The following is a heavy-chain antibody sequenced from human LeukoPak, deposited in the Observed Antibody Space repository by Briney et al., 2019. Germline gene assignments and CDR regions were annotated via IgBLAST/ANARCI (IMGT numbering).Heavy chain of an antibody. J-gene: IGHJ4*02. CDR1: GGSISSYY. V-gene: IGHV4-59*08. CDR3: AGHHPRNTVDF. CDR2: ISDIGSI. Sequence: NTSETLSLTCTVSGGSISSYYWSWIRQPPGKGLEWIAYISDIGSINYNPSLKSRATISLDTSKNQFSLKLSSVTAADTAVYYCAGHHPRNTVDFWGQGTLVTVSS. D-gene: IGHD2-8*02.